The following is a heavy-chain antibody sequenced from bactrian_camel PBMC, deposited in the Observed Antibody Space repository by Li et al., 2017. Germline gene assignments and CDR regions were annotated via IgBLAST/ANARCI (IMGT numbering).Heavy chain of an antibody. CDR1: GVTTGTVC. J-gene: IGHJ4*01. CDR3: ATSSRSDCTWKLVPSAYDN. Sequence: HVQLVESGGGSVQPGGSLTLSCAASGVTTGTVCMAWFRQAVGKFREGIAHLESDGDEAYADSVKGRFTISKDNSKNTLYLHMNSLNTEDTAMYYCATSSRSDCTWKLVPSAYDNWGQGTQVTVS. CDR2: LESDGDE. D-gene: IGHD2*01. V-gene: IGHV3S6*01.